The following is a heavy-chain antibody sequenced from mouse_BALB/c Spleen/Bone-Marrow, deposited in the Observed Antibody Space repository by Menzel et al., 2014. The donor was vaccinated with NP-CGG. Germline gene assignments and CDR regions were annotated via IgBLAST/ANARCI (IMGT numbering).Heavy chain of an antibody. Sequence: LQQSGSELVRPGASVKLSCKASGYTFTSYWMHWVKQRPGQGLEWIGNIYPGSGSTNYDEKFKSKATLTVDTSSSTAYMHRSSLTAEDSAVYYCTPRLRYWGQGTTLTVSS. CDR1: GYTFTSYW. CDR3: TPRLRY. D-gene: IGHD1-2*01. CDR2: IYPGSGST. V-gene: IGHV1S22*01. J-gene: IGHJ2*01.